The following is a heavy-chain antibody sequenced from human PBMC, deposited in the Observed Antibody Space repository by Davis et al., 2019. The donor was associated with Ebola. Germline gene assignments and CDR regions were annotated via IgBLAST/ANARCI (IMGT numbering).Heavy chain of an antibody. V-gene: IGHV3-49*03. J-gene: IGHJ5*02. Sequence: PGGSLRLSCTASGFTFGDYAMSWFRQAPGKGLEWVGFIRSKAYGRTTEYAASVKGRFTISRDDSKSIAYLQMNSLKTEDTAVYYCTRDYGDYVNWFDPWGQGTLVTVSS. CDR1: GFTFGDYA. CDR2: IRSKAYGRTT. CDR3: TRDYGDYVNWFDP. D-gene: IGHD4-17*01.